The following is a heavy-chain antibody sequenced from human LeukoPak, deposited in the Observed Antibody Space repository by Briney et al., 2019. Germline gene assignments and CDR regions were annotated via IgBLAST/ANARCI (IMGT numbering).Heavy chain of an antibody. CDR1: GYSISSGYY. V-gene: IGHV4-38-2*02. D-gene: IGHD4-17*01. J-gene: IGHJ4*02. CDR3: ARAGMTTVTTSFDY. Sequence: SETLSLTCTVSGYSISSGYYWGWIRQPPGKGLEWTGSIYHSGSTYYNPSLKSRVTISVDTSKNQFSLKLSSVTAADTAVYYCARAGMTTVTTSFDYWGRGTLVTVSS. CDR2: IYHSGST.